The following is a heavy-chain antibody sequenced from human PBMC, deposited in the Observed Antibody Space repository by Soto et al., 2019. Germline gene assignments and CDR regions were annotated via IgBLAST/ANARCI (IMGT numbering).Heavy chain of an antibody. CDR1: GFTFSTYA. CDR2: ISGSGGSA. V-gene: IGHV3-23*01. D-gene: IGHD3-9*01. Sequence: PGGSLRLSCAASGFTFSTYAMAWVRQAPGKGLEWVSVISGSGGSAYYADSVKGRVTVSRDNSKNTLYLHMNSLRVEDTAVFYCAGYDIVGYYFDYWGHGTRVTVSS. CDR3: AGYDIVGYYFDY. J-gene: IGHJ4*01.